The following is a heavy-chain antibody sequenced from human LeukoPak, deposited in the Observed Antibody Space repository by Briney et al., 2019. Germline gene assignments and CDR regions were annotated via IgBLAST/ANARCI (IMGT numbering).Heavy chain of an antibody. CDR2: IENSGRT. CDR1: GGSITSDY. Sequence: SETLSLTCILSGGSITSDYWSWIRQPPGKGLEWIGYIENSGRTEYNPSLMSRITISVDTSKIQFSLMLSPVTAADTAVYYCARGRYGGYFDCWGQGTLVTVSS. V-gene: IGHV4-59*01. D-gene: IGHD4-23*01. J-gene: IGHJ4*02. CDR3: ARGRYGGYFDC.